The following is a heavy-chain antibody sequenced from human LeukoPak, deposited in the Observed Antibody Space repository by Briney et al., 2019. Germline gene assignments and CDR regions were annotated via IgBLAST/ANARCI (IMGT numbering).Heavy chain of an antibody. CDR3: ARVIANSSGYRYYYNYYYMDV. J-gene: IGHJ6*03. V-gene: IGHV4-59*01. Sequence: SETLSLTRTVSGGSISSYYWSWIRQPPGKGLEWIGYISYSGSTNYNPSLKSRVTISVDTSKNQFSLKLSSVTAADTAVYYCARVIANSSGYRYYYNYYYMDVWGKGTTVTVSS. CDR1: GGSISSYY. CDR2: ISYSGST. D-gene: IGHD3-22*01.